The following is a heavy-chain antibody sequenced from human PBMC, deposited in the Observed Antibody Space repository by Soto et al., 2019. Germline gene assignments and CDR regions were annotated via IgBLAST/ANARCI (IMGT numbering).Heavy chain of an antibody. D-gene: IGHD3-10*01. CDR1: GFTVSSNY. J-gene: IGHJ6*02. V-gene: IGHV3-53*01. Sequence: GGSLRLSCAASGFTVSSNYMSWVRQAPGRGLEWVSVIYSGGSTYYADSVKGRFTISRDNSKNTLYLQMNSLRAEDTAVYYCARYGDGYSSGYYYYGMDVWGQGTTVTVSS. CDR3: ARYGDGYSSGYYYYGMDV. CDR2: IYSGGST.